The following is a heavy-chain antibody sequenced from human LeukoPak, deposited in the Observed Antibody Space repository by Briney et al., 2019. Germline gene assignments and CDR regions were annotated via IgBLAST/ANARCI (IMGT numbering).Heavy chain of an antibody. J-gene: IGHJ4*02. CDR1: GSSFTSYW. CDR3: ARIWFGDLAGGYFDY. Sequence: PGGPLQISCQGSGSSFTSYWIGWVRQLPGKGLEWMGIIYPGDADTRYSPSCQGQVTISADKSISTAYLQWSSLKASDAAMYYCARIWFGDLAGGYFDYWGQGTLVTVSS. CDR2: IYPGDADT. D-gene: IGHD3-10*01. V-gene: IGHV5-51*01.